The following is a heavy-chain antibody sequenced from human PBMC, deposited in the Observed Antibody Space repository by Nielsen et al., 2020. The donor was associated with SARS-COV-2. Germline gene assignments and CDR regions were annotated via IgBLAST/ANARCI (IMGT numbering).Heavy chain of an antibody. CDR1: GFTFDDYA. J-gene: IGHJ6*02. CDR2: ISWNSGSI. CDR3: ATAGDDSSGSLYYGMDV. Sequence: SLKISCAASGFTFDDYAMHWVRQAPGKGLEWVSGISWNSGSIDYADSVKGRFTISRDNAKNSLYLQMNSLRAEDTALYYCATAGDDSSGSLYYGMDVWGQGTTVTVSS. D-gene: IGHD3-22*01. V-gene: IGHV3-9*01.